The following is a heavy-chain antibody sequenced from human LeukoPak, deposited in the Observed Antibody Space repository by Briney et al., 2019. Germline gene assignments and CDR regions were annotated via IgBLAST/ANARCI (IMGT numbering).Heavy chain of an antibody. CDR2: IYYSGST. V-gene: IGHV4-59*01. J-gene: IGHJ4*02. CDR1: GGSISSYY. D-gene: IGHD2-15*01. Sequence: SETPSLTCTVSGGSISSYYWSWIRQPPGKGLEWIGYIYYSGSTNYNPSLKSRVTISVDTSKNQFSLKLSSVTAADTAVYYCARGGEYCSGGSCYYGFDYWGQGTLVTVSS. CDR3: ARGGEYCSGGSCYYGFDY.